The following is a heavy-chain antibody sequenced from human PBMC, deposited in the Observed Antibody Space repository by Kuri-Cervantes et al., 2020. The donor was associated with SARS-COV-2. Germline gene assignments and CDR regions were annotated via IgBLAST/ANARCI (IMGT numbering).Heavy chain of an antibody. CDR2: MSVNGDTI. J-gene: IGHJ4*02. V-gene: IGHV3-48*04. CDR3: ASPGGEGDY. Sequence: GESLKISCAASGFTFSSYWMSWVRQAPGKGLEWISYMSVNGDTIYYSDSVKGRFSISRDNAKNSLFLQMNNLRAEDTAVYYCASPGGEGDYWGQGTLVTVSS. D-gene: IGHD3-10*01. CDR1: GFTFSSYW.